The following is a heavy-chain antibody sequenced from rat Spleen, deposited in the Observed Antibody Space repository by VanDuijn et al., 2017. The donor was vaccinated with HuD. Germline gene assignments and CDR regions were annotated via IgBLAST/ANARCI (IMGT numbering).Heavy chain of an antibody. CDR2: INKDSSII. CDR3: ARRHFGYTDYFDY. Sequence: EVQLVESGGGLMQPGRSLKLSCAVSGFTFSNFDMAWVRQAPTKGLEWIGEINKDSSIIKYIPSLKGKLTISRDNAKSTLSLQMDSLRSEDTATYYCARRHFGYTDYFDYWGQGVMVTVSS. J-gene: IGHJ2*01. V-gene: IGHV5-29*01. D-gene: IGHD1-4*01. CDR1: GFTFSNFD.